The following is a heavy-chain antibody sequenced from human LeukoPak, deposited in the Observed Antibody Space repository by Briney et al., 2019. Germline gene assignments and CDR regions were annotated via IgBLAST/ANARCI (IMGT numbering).Heavy chain of an antibody. D-gene: IGHD6-13*01. J-gene: IGHJ3*01. CDR3: AKSMAAVGGAIDV. V-gene: IGHV3-23*01. CDR1: GFSFSSFA. Sequence: GGSLRLSCAASGFSFSSFAMTWVRQTPGKGQEWVSHISSSGGTTYYADSVRGRVTISRDNSKNTVYLQMNSLRAEDTAAYYCAKSMAAVGGAIDVWGQGTMVTVSS. CDR2: ISSSGGTT.